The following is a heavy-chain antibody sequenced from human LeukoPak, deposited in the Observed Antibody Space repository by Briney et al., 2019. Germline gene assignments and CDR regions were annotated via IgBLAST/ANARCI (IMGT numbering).Heavy chain of an antibody. D-gene: IGHD6-13*01. Sequence: SETLSLTCTVSGGSISSYYWSWIRQPSGKGLEWIGYIYYSGSTNYNPSLKSRVTISVDTSKNQFSLKLSSVTAADTAVYYCARGRGIAAAGIYYWGQGTLVTVSS. CDR2: IYYSGST. J-gene: IGHJ4*02. CDR1: GGSISSYY. CDR3: ARGRGIAAAGIYY. V-gene: IGHV4-59*01.